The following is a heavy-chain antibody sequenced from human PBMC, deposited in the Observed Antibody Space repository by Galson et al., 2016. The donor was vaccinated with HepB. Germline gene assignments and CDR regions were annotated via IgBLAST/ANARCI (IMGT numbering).Heavy chain of an antibody. CDR1: GFTFRRFW. V-gene: IGHV3-23*01. CDR3: AKDRYTHSWYPKYYHYGMDV. CDR2: ISGSGSSA. J-gene: IGHJ6*02. Sequence: SLRLSCAASGFTFRRFWMTWVRQAPGKGLEWVSTISGSGSSAYYADSVKGRFTISRDNSKNTLYLLVNSLRAEDTAVYYCAKDRYTHSWYPKYYHYGMDVWGQGTTVTVSS. D-gene: IGHD6-13*01.